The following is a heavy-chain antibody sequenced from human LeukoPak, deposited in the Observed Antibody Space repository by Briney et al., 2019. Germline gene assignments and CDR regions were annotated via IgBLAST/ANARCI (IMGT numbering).Heavy chain of an antibody. CDR3: ARAVESGYYYYYYGMDV. V-gene: IGHV4-34*01. CDR1: GGSFSGYY. CDR2: INHSGST. D-gene: IGHD1-14*01. J-gene: IGHJ6*02. Sequence: SETLSLTCAVYGGSFSGYYWRWIRQPPGKGLEWIGEINHSGSTNYNPSLKSRVTISVDTSKNQFSLKLSSVTAADTAVYYCARAVESGYYYYYYGMDVWGQGTTVTVSS.